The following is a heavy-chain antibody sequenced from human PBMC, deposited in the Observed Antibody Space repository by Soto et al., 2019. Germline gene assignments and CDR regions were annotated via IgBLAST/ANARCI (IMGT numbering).Heavy chain of an antibody. CDR1: GGTFSSYA. J-gene: IGHJ5*02. D-gene: IGHD3-16*01. CDR2: IIPIFGTA. CDR3: ARWAKTARPYAYVWGTHQLWFDP. V-gene: IGHV1-69*01. Sequence: QVQLVQSGAEVKKPGSSVKVSCKASGGTFSSYAISWVRQAPGQGLEWMGGIIPIFGTANYAQKFQGRVTITADESTSTAYMELSILRSEDTAVYYCARWAKTARPYAYVWGTHQLWFDPWGQGTLVTVSS.